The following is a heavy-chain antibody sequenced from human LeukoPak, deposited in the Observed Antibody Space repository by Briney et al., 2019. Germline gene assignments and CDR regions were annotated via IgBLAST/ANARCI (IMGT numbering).Heavy chain of an antibody. V-gene: IGHV4-4*07. CDR2: IYTSGST. Sequence: SETLSLTRTVSGGSISSYYWSWIRQPAGKGLEWIGRIYTSGSTNYNPSLKSRVTMSVDTSKNQFSLKLSSVTAADTAVYYCARGRAYDSSGYYGYYFDYWGQGTLVTVSS. J-gene: IGHJ4*02. CDR1: GGSISSYY. D-gene: IGHD3-22*01. CDR3: ARGRAYDSSGYYGYYFDY.